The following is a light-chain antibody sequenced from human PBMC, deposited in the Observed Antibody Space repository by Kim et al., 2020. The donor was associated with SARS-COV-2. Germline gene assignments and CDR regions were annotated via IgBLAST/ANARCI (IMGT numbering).Light chain of an antibody. CDR3: AAWDDSLRV. J-gene: IGLJ3*02. CDR1: SPNIGSNY. Sequence: PGQRVTISCSGSSPNIGSNYVYWYRQLPGTAPKLLIYRNDQRPSGVPDRFSGSKSGTSASLAISGRRSEDEAEYYCAAWDDSLRVFGGGTQLTVL. CDR2: RND. V-gene: IGLV1-47*01.